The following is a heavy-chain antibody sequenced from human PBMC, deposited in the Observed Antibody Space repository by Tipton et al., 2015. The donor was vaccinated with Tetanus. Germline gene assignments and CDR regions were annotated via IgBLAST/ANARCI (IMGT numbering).Heavy chain of an antibody. V-gene: IGHV4-30-2*03. D-gene: IGHD3-10*01. CDR3: ARHPPPYYYGSGSYLDY. CDR1: GASISSGGYF. J-gene: IGHJ4*02. CDR2: IYYSGST. Sequence: TLSLTCSVSGASISSGGYFWNWIRHRPGKGLEWIGSIYYSGSTFYHPSLQSRVTISVDTSKNQFSLRLSSVTAADTAVYFCARHPPPYYYGSGSYLDYWGQGTPVTVSS.